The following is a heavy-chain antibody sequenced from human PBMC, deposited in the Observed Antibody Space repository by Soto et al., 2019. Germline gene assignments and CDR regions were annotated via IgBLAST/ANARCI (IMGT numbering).Heavy chain of an antibody. V-gene: IGHV1-2*02. D-gene: IGHD1-26*01. CDR3: ARDLAKGGGSAGFDY. CDR1: GYTFTVYY. CDR2: INPKSGGT. J-gene: IGHJ4*02. Sequence: ASVKVSCKASGYTFTVYYMHWVRQAPGQGLEWMGWINPKSGGTMYPQKFQGRVTMTWDTSISTAYMALTRLRSDDTAVYYCARDLAKGGGSAGFDYCRQGTLVTVSS.